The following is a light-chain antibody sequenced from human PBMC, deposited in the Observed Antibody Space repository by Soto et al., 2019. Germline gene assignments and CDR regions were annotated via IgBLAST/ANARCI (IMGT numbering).Light chain of an antibody. CDR2: EVS. Sequence: SALTQPPSASGSPGQSVTISCTGTSSDVGGYNYVSWYQQQSGKAPKLMIYEVSKRPSGVPDRFSGSKSGNTASLTVSGLQAEDEADYYCSSYAGSNTVVFGGGTKLTVL. CDR1: SSDVGGYNY. V-gene: IGLV2-8*01. CDR3: SSYAGSNTVV. J-gene: IGLJ2*01.